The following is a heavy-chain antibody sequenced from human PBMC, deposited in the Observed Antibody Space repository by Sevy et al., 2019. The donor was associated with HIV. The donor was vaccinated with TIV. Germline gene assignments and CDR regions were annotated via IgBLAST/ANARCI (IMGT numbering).Heavy chain of an antibody. CDR2: IRNRPNRYTT. CDR3: VRGPNCGVGGCQQISPYCLDV. CDR1: GFAFSDHY. D-gene: IGHD2-21*01. Sequence: GGSLRLSCAASGFAFSDHYVDWVRQAPGKGLEWVGRIRNRPNRYTTEYAASVEGRVTISRDDSRHSLYLQMNSLKTEDSAVYYCVRGPNCGVGGCQQISPYCLDVWGIGATVTVSS. V-gene: IGHV3-72*01. J-gene: IGHJ6*03.